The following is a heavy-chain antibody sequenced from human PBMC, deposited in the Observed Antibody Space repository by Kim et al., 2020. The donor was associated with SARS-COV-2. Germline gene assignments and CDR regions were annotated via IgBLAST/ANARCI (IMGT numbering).Heavy chain of an antibody. D-gene: IGHD2-21*02. Sequence: GGSLRLSCAASGFTFSSYGMHWVRQAPGKGLEWVAVISCDGSNKYYADSVKGRFTISRDNSKNTLYLQMNSLRAEDTAVYYCAKAWRAYCGGDCDSWGAFDNWGQGTMVTVSS. CDR2: ISCDGSNK. V-gene: IGHV3-30*18. CDR1: GFTFSSYG. CDR3: AKAWRAYCGGDCDSWGAFDN. J-gene: IGHJ3*02.